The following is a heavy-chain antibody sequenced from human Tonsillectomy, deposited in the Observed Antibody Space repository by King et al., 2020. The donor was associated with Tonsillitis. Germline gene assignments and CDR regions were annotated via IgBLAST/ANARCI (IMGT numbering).Heavy chain of an antibody. J-gene: IGHJ2*01. CDR3: AKGRIGVSDCYFDR. D-gene: IGHD2-15*01. CDR1: GFTFSNYG. Sequence: VQLVESGGGVVQPGRSLRLSCAASGFTFSNYGMHWVRQAPGKGLEWVALIAYDSSYENYADSVKGRFAISRDNSKNTLHLEMNSLRVEDTALYYCAKGRIGVSDCYFDRWGRGTLVNVSS. CDR2: IAYDSSYE. V-gene: IGHV3-30*18.